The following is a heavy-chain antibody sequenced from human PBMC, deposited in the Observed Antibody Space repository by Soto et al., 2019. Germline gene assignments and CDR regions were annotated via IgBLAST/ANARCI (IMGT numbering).Heavy chain of an antibody. Sequence: QVQLQQWGAGLLKPSETLSLTCAVYGGSFSDYSWTWIRQPPGKGLEWIGEINDSGSTNYTPSLERRVTISRDTSKNRFSLKLSSVTAAHTAVYYCARGSHKLHSYDSSGFYHYVDYWGQGSLVTVSS. CDR3: ARGSHKLHSYDSSGFYHYVDY. CDR2: INDSGST. J-gene: IGHJ4*02. D-gene: IGHD3-22*01. V-gene: IGHV4-34*01. CDR1: GGSFSDYS.